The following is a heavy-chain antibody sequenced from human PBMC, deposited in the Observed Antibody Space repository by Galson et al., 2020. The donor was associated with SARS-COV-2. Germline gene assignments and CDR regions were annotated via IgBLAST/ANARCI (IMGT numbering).Heavy chain of an antibody. Sequence: SETLTLTCTVSSGTINNYYWNWIRQPPGKGLEWIGFIYYTGTTNYNPSLRSRVSISMDTSKNQFSLKLTSVAAADTAVYYCASSPTFPKYRFDHWGHGTLVTVSS. D-gene: IGHD2-2*01. CDR1: SGTINNYY. CDR3: ASSPTFPKYRFDH. J-gene: IGHJ4*01. V-gene: IGHV4-59*01. CDR2: IYYTGTT.